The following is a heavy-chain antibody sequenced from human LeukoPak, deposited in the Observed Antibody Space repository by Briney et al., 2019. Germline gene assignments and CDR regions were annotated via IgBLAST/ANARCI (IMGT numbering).Heavy chain of an antibody. D-gene: IGHD3-10*01. CDR1: GFTFSSYA. Sequence: PGGSLRLSCAASGFTFSSYAMSWVRQAPGKGLEWVSAISGSGGSTYYADSVKGRFTISRDNSKNTLYLQMNSLRAGDTAVYYCAKGLFGELLNDAFDIWGQGTMVTVSS. CDR3: AKGLFGELLNDAFDI. V-gene: IGHV3-23*01. CDR2: ISGSGGST. J-gene: IGHJ3*02.